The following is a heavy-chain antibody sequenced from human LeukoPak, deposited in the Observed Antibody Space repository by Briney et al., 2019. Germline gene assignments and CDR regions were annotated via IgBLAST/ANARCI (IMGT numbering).Heavy chain of an antibody. V-gene: IGHV3-48*04. J-gene: IGHJ6*04. CDR2: ISSSGSTI. Sequence: GGSLRLSCAASGFTFSTSWMHWVRQAPGKGLEWVSYISSSGSTIYYADSVKGRFTISRDNAKNSLYLQMNSLRAEDTAVYYCAELGITMIGGVWGKGTTVTISS. CDR3: AELGITMIGGV. D-gene: IGHD3-10*02. CDR1: GFTFSTSW.